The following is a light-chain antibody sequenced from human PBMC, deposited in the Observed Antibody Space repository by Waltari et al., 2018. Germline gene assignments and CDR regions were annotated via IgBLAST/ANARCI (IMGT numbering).Light chain of an antibody. Sequence: DVVMTQSPLSLPVTLGQPASIPCTSSQGLVHSDGNTYLNWFHQRPGQSPRRLIYQVSDRDSGVPDRFSGSGSGTDFTLTISRVEADDVGFYYCMQASHWPATFGQGTALEIK. CDR2: QVS. V-gene: IGKV2-30*02. CDR3: MQASHWPAT. CDR1: QGLVHSDGNTY. J-gene: IGKJ2*01.